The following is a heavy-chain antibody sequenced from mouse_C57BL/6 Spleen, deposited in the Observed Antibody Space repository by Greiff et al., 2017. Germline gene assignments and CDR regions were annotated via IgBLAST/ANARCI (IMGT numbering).Heavy chain of an antibody. CDR2: IWSGGST. Sequence: VNLVESGPGLVQPSQSLSITCTVSGFSLTSYGVHWVRQSPGKGLEWLGVIWSGGSTDYNAAFISRLSISKDNSKSQVFFKMNSLQADDTAIYYCARNSWDNAMDYWGQGTSVTVSS. CDR1: GFSLTSYG. V-gene: IGHV2-2*01. D-gene: IGHD4-1*01. J-gene: IGHJ4*01. CDR3: ARNSWDNAMDY.